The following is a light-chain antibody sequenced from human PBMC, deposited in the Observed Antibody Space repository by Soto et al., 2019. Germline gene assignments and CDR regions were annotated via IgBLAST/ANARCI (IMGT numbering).Light chain of an antibody. CDR3: GSYAGNYIDV. J-gene: IGLJ1*01. Sequence: QSALTQPRSVSGSPGQPVTISCTGTSSDVGGYNFVSWYQQHPDKAPQVMIYDVSKRPSGVPDRFSGSKSGNTASLTISGIQAEDEADYYCGSYAGNYIDVFAKGTKVTVL. CDR2: DVS. CDR1: SSDVGGYNF. V-gene: IGLV2-11*01.